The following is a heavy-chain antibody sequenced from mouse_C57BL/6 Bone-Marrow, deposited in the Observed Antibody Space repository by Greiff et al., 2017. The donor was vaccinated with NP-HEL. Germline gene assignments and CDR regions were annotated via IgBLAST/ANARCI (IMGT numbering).Heavy chain of an antibody. D-gene: IGHD2-2*01. CDR2: FHPYNDDT. CDR1: GYTFTTYP. J-gene: IGHJ4*01. CDR3: ARGLRRYYAMDY. V-gene: IGHV1-47*01. Sequence: QVHVKQSGAELVKPGASVKMSCKASGYTFTTYPIEWMKQNHGKSLEWIGNFHPYNDDTKYNEKFKGKATLTVEKSSSTVYLELSRLTSDDSAVYYCARGLRRYYAMDYWGQGTSVTVSS.